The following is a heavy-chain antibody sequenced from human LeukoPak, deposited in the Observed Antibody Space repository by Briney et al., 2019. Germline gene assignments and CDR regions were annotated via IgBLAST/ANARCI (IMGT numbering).Heavy chain of an antibody. V-gene: IGHV1-69*04. CDR1: GGTFSSYG. CDR2: IIPIFGIA. CDR3: ARSEIGYCSSTSCLWDSFDY. J-gene: IGHJ4*02. D-gene: IGHD2-2*01. Sequence: ASVKVSCKASGGTFSSYGISWVRQAPGQGLEWMGRIIPIFGIANYAQKFQGRVTITADKSTSTAYMELSSLRSEDTAVYYCARSEIGYCSSTSCLWDSFDYWGQGTLVTVSS.